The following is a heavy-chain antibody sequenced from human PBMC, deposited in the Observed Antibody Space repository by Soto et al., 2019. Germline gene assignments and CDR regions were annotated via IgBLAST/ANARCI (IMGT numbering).Heavy chain of an antibody. J-gene: IGHJ4*02. D-gene: IGHD5-12*01. CDR1: GGSISSYY. V-gene: IGHV4-59*08. CDR2: IYYSGST. Sequence: SETLSLTCTVSGGSISSYYWSWIRQPPGKGLEWIGYIYYSGSTNYNPSLKSRVTISVDTSKNQFSLKLSSVTAADTAVYYCARRHYYSGFLDYWGQGTLVTVSS. CDR3: ARRHYYSGFLDY.